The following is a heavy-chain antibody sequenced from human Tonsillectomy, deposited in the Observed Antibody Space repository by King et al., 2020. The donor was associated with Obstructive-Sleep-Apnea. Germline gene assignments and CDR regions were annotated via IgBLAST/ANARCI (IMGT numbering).Heavy chain of an antibody. J-gene: IGHJ4*02. Sequence: QLQESGPGLVKPLETLSLTCTVSGGSISSSSYYWAWIRQPPGKGLEWIGSIYYSGSTYYNPSLKSRVTISVDTSKNQFSLKLSSATAADTAVYYCARDPYSYFDYWGQGTLVTVSS. D-gene: IGHD5-18*01. CDR1: GGSISSSSYY. CDR3: ARDPYSYFDY. V-gene: IGHV4-39*07. CDR2: IYYSGST.